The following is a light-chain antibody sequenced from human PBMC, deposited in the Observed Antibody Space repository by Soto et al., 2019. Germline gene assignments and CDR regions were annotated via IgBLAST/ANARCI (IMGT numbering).Light chain of an antibody. CDR2: EVT. CDR1: SSDIGGYNY. CDR3: NSYTSSSTLYV. J-gene: IGLJ1*01. V-gene: IGLV2-14*01. Sequence: QSALTQPASVSGSPGQSITISCTGTSSDIGGYNYVSWYQQHPGKAPQLLIYEVTNRPSGVSHRFSGSKSGNTASLTISGLQTEDEADYYCNSYTSSSTLYVFGTGTKDTVL.